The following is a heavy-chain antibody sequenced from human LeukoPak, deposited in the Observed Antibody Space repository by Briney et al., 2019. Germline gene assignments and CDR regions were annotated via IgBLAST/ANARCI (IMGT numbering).Heavy chain of an antibody. CDR2: ISYDGSNK. D-gene: IGHD2-2*01. J-gene: IGHJ4*02. CDR3: AREIPRGYCSSTSCLKSNFDY. Sequence: GRSLRLSCAASGFTFSSYAMHWVRQAPGKGLEWVAVISYDGSNKYYADSVKGRFTISRDNSKNTLYLQMNSLRAEDTAVYYCAREIPRGYCSSTSCLKSNFDYWGQGTLVTVSS. CDR1: GFTFSSYA. V-gene: IGHV3-30-3*01.